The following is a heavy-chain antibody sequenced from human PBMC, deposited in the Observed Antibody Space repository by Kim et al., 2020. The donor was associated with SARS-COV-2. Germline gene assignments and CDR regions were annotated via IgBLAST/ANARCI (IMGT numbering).Heavy chain of an antibody. D-gene: IGHD6-6*01. J-gene: IGHJ6*03. Sequence: AASVKGRFTISRDDSKNTAYLQRNSLKTEDTAVYYCTRSLPGSSNEYMDVWGKGTMVTVSS. CDR3: TRSLPGSSNEYMDV. V-gene: IGHV3-73*01.